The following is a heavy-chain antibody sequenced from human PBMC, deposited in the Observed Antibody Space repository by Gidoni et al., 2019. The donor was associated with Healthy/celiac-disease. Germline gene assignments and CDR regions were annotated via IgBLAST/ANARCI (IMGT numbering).Heavy chain of an antibody. CDR2: IKHSGST. J-gene: IGHJ4*02. D-gene: IGHD5-18*01. V-gene: IGHV4-34*01. Sequence: VQLQQRGSGLLKPSETLSLTCAVYGGSFSGYYWSWTRQPPGKGLEWIGEIKHSGSTNYNPSLKSRVTISVDTSKNQFSLKLSSVTAADTAVYYCARGYSYGYNYFDYWGQGTLVTVSS. CDR1: GGSFSGYY. CDR3: ARGYSYGYNYFDY.